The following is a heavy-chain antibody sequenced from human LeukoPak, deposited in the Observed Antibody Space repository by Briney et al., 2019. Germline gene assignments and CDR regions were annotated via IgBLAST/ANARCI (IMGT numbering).Heavy chain of an antibody. CDR3: ARTGIVVVPAADDAFDI. D-gene: IGHD2-2*01. Sequence: SETLSLTCTASGGSISSYYWSWIRQPPGKGLEWIGYIYYSGSTNYNPSLKSRVTISVDTSKNQFSLKLSSVTAADTAVYYCARTGIVVVPAADDAFDIWGQGTMVTVSS. V-gene: IGHV4-59*01. CDR1: GGSISSYY. J-gene: IGHJ3*02. CDR2: IYYSGST.